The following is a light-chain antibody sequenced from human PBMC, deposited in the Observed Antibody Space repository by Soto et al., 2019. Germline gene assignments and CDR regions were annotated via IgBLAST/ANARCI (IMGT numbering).Light chain of an antibody. CDR2: GNS. J-gene: IGLJ1*01. V-gene: IGLV1-40*01. Sequence: QSVLTQPPSVSGAPGQRVTISCTGSSSNIGAGYDVHWYQQLPGRAPKPLIYGNSNRPSGVPDRFSGSKSGTSATLVITGLRAEDEADYFCQSYDNSLSGYVFGTGTKLTVL. CDR3: QSYDNSLSGYV. CDR1: SSNIGAGYD.